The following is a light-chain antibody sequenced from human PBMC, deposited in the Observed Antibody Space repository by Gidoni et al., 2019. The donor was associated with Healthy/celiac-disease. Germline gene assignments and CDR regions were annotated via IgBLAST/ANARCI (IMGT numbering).Light chain of an antibody. CDR1: SSDVGSYNL. V-gene: IGLV2-23*03. J-gene: IGLJ2*01. CDR2: EGS. CDR3: CSYAGSSTFEGVV. Sequence: QSALTQPASVSGSPGQSITISCTGTSSDVGSYNLVSWSQQHPGKAPKLMIYEGSKRPSGVSNRFSGSKSGNTASLTISGLQAEDEADYYCCSYAGSSTFEGVVFGGGTKLTVL.